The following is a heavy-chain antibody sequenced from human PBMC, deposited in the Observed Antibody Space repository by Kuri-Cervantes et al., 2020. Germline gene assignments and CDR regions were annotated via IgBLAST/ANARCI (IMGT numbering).Heavy chain of an antibody. Sequence: GESLKISCAASGFTFSSYSMNWVRQAPGKGLEWVSSISSSSSYIYYADSVKGRFTISRDNSKNTLYLQMNSLRAEDTAVYYCAKDEYYDFWSGYGGGYFDYWGQGTLVTVSS. CDR2: ISSSSSYI. J-gene: IGHJ4*02. CDR3: AKDEYYDFWSGYGGGYFDY. V-gene: IGHV3-21*01. D-gene: IGHD3-3*01. CDR1: GFTFSSYS.